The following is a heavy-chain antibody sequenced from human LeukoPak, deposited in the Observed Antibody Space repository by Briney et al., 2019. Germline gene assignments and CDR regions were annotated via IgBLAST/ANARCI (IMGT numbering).Heavy chain of an antibody. D-gene: IGHD2-21*02. CDR2: INHGGST. CDR1: GGSFSGYY. V-gene: IGHV4-34*01. Sequence: SETLSLTCAVYGGSFSGYYWSWIRQPPGKGLEWIGEINHGGSTNYNPSLKSRVTISVDTSKNQFSLKLSSVTAADTAVYYCARGVPAIVVVTARNWFDPWGQGTLVTVSS. J-gene: IGHJ5*02. CDR3: ARGVPAIVVVTARNWFDP.